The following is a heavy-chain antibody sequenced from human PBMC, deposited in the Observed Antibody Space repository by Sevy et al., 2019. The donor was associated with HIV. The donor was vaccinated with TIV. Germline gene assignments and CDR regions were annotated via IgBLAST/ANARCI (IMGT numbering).Heavy chain of an antibody. D-gene: IGHD3-10*01. CDR1: GGSISSYY. CDR3: ARTRLVRGLYFDY. V-gene: IGHV4-59*01. CDR2: IYYSGST. Sequence: SETLSLTCTVSGGSISSYYWSWIRQPPGKGLEWIGYIYYSGSTNYNPSLKSRVTISVDTSKNQFSLKLSSVTAGDTAVYYCARTRLVRGLYFDYWGQGTLVTVSS. J-gene: IGHJ4*02.